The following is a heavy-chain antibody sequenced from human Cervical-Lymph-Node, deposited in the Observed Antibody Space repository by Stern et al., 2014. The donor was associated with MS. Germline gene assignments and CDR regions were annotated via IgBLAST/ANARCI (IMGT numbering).Heavy chain of an antibody. V-gene: IGHV3-11*01. Sequence: QVQLVQSGGGLVKPGGSLRLSCVASGFTFKDYYMSWVRQAPGKGPEWISYITHIGGIKYYADSVKGRFTISRDNVKNSLYLQMNSLRVEDTAVYYCAFAPVWFGEFWPENSAVDVWGQGTTVTVSS. CDR1: GFTFKDYY. D-gene: IGHD3-10*01. J-gene: IGHJ6*02. CDR3: AFAPVWFGEFWPENSAVDV. CDR2: ITHIGGIK.